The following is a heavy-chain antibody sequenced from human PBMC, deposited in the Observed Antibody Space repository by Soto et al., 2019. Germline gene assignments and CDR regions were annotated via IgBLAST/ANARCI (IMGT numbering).Heavy chain of an antibody. J-gene: IGHJ1*01. Sequence: ASVKVSCKASGYTFTSYGISWVRQAPGQGLEWMGWISAYNGNTNYAQKLQGRVTMTTDTSTSTAYMELRSLRSDEAVVYCGAVLGCGGYCSPVGDFEIWGQGTLVTVSS. D-gene: IGHD2-21*02. CDR3: AVLGCGGYCSPVGDFEI. V-gene: IGHV1-18*01. CDR1: GYTFTSYG. CDR2: ISAYNGNT.